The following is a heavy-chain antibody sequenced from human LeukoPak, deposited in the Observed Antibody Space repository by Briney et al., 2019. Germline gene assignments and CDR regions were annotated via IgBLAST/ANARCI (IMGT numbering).Heavy chain of an antibody. J-gene: IGHJ4*02. CDR3: ARLRGSAWYFDY. CDR1: GFTFSGYS. Sequence: GGSLRLSCAASGFTFSGYSMTWVRQAPGKGLEWVSHISPSSSTIYYADSVKGRFTISRDNAKNSLYLQMNSLRDEDTAVYYCARLRGSAWYFDYWGQGTLVTVSS. V-gene: IGHV3-48*02. D-gene: IGHD6-19*01. CDR2: ISPSSSTI.